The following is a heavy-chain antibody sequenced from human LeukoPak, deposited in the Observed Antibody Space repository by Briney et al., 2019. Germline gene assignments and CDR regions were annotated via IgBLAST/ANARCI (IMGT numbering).Heavy chain of an antibody. CDR3: ARVRPGSNYVDFDY. D-gene: IGHD4-11*01. CDR2: ISYDGSNK. J-gene: IGHJ4*02. V-gene: IGHV3-33*05. Sequence: PGGSLRLSCAASGFTFSSCVMHWVRQAPGKGLEWVAVISYDGSNKYYAGSVKGRFTISRDNSKSTLYLQMNSLRAEDTAVYYCARVRPGSNYVDFDYWGEGSLVTVSS. CDR1: GFTFSSCV.